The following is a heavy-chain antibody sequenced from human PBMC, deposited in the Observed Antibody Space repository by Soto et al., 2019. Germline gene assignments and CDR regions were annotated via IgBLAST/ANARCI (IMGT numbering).Heavy chain of an antibody. D-gene: IGHD6-19*01. Sequence: GGSLRLSCAVSGFTFTDHAMTWVRQAPGKGLEWVSTTSNNGDRTFYADSVKGRFTVSTDRTNNTLYLHMNSLRADDTAVYFCARPPLYSNGGYFDSWGQGTLVTVS. CDR2: TSNNGDRT. CDR3: ARPPLYSNGGYFDS. J-gene: IGHJ4*02. CDR1: GFTFTDHA. V-gene: IGHV3-23*01.